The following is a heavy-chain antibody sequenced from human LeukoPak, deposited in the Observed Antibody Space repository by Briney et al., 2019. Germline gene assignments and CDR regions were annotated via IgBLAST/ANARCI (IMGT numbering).Heavy chain of an antibody. CDR3: ARVRGYYYDSSGYCDY. CDR2: IYTSGST. Sequence: PSETLSLTCTVSGGSISSNYWSWIRQPAGKGLEWIGRIYTSGSTNYNPSLKSRVTMSVDTSKNQFSLKLSSVTTADTAVYYCARVRGYYYDSSGYCDYWGQGTLVTVSS. CDR1: GGSISSNY. V-gene: IGHV4-4*07. D-gene: IGHD3-22*01. J-gene: IGHJ4*02.